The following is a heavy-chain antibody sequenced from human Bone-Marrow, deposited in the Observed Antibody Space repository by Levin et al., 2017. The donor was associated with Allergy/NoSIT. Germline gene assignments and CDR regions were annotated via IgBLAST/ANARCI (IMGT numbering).Heavy chain of an antibody. CDR3: TRSSLRANRDYLSIFGDY. V-gene: IGHV3-73*01. D-gene: IGHD4-17*01. Sequence: GGSLRLSCAASGFTFSGSAMHWVRQASGKGLEWVGRIRSKANSYATAYAASVKGRFTISRDDSKNTAYLQMNSLKTEDTAVYYCTRSSLRANRDYLSIFGDYWGQGTLVTVSS. CDR1: GFTFSGSA. J-gene: IGHJ4*02. CDR2: IRSKANSYAT.